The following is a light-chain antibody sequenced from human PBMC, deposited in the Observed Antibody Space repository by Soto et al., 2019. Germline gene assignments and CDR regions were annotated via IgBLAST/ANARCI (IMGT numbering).Light chain of an antibody. CDR1: QSVSNNY. J-gene: IGKJ1*01. CDR2: GAS. V-gene: IGKV3-20*01. Sequence: EIVLTQSPGTLSLSPGERATLSCRASQSVSNNYLTWYQQKPGQAPRLLIYGASSRATGIPDRFSGYGSGTDFALTISRLEPEDFAVYYCLQYGGSPRTFGQGTKVDIK. CDR3: LQYGGSPRT.